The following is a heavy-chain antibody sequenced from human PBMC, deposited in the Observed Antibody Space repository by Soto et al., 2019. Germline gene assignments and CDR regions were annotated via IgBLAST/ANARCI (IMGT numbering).Heavy chain of an antibody. Sequence: QVHLVQSGTEVKKPGASVKVSCKTSGYSFSSYGVTWVRQAPGQGLEWMGWISGYNSNTNYAQKLQGRVTMTIDTSTSTTYMELRSLRFDDTAIYFCARDASGFYIDWFDSWGQGTLVTVSS. CDR3: ARDASGFYIDWFDS. J-gene: IGHJ5*01. D-gene: IGHD3-9*01. CDR1: GYSFSSYG. V-gene: IGHV1-18*01. CDR2: ISGYNSNT.